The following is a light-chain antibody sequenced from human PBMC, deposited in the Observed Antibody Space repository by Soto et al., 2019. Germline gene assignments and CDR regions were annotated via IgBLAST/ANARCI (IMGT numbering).Light chain of an antibody. Sequence: DIQMTQSPSTLSASVGDRVTITCRASQSISSWLAWYQQKPGKAPKLLIYDASSLESGVPSRFGGSGSGTEFTLTISSLQPDDFATYYCQQYNSYSRFGQGTKVEIK. J-gene: IGKJ1*01. CDR2: DAS. CDR3: QQYNSYSR. CDR1: QSISSW. V-gene: IGKV1-5*01.